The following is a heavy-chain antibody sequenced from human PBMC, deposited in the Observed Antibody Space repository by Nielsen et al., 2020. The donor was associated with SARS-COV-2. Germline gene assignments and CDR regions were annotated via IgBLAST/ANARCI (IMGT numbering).Heavy chain of an antibody. CDR3: ARAGRDWGTFYF. J-gene: IGHJ4*02. CDR1: GGSISNYY. CDR2: IYISGIT. D-gene: IGHD3-16*01. Sequence: SETLSLTCTVSGGSISNYYWSWIRQPAGKGLEWIGRIYISGITNYNPSLKSRVTMSADTSKNQFSLNLSSVTAADTAIYYCARAGRDWGTFYFWGQGTLVTVSS. V-gene: IGHV4-4*07.